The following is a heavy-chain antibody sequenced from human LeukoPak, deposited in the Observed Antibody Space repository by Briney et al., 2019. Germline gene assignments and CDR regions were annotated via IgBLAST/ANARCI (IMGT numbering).Heavy chain of an antibody. V-gene: IGHV3-66*02. CDR1: GFTISSNY. Sequence: GGSLRLSCAASGFTISSNYLSWVRQAPGKGLVWVSALHSGGHTFYADSVKGRFTISRDNSKNTLYLQMNSLRAEDTAVYYCAKDASYDFWSGYSYYFDYWGQGTLVTVSS. D-gene: IGHD3-3*01. J-gene: IGHJ4*02. CDR3: AKDASYDFWSGYSYYFDY. CDR2: LHSGGHT.